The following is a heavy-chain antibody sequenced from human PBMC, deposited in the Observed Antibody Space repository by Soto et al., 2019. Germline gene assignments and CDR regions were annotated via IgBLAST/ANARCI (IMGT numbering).Heavy chain of an antibody. V-gene: IGHV4-30-2*01. CDR2: IYHSGST. CDR3: ARVPTP. J-gene: IGHJ5*02. CDR1: GGFISGGGHS. Sequence: SEPLSVTRAVSGGFISGGGHSWSWIRQPPGKGLEWIGYIYHSGSTYYNPSLKSRVTISVDRSKNQFSLKLSSVTAADTAVYYCARVPTPWGQGTLVTVSS. D-gene: IGHD2-2*01.